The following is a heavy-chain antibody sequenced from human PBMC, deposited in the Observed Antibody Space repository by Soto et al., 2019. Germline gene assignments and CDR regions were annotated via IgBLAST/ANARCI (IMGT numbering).Heavy chain of an antibody. Sequence: EVQLLESGGGLVQPGGSLRLSCAASGFTFSSYAMSWVRQAPGKGLEWVSAISGSGGSTYYADSVKGRFTISRDNSKNTLYLLMNSLRAEDTAVYYCAKGTGKAAPGGGDYYYYYGMDVWGQGTTVTVSS. J-gene: IGHJ6*02. CDR3: AKGTGKAAPGGGDYYYYYGMDV. D-gene: IGHD6-13*01. CDR2: ISGSGGST. V-gene: IGHV3-23*01. CDR1: GFTFSSYA.